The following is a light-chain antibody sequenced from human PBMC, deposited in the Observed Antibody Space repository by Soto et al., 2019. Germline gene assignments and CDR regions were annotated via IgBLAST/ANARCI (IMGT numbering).Light chain of an antibody. J-gene: IGKJ2*01. Sequence: DIVMTQSPDFLAVSLGERAAFNCKSSQSVLNSSNNKNYLACYQQRPGQPPKLLIYWASIRESGVPDRFSGGGSGTHFTLTINNLQAEDVAVYYCQQYYSAPPYTFGQGTKLDIK. V-gene: IGKV4-1*01. CDR3: QQYYSAPPYT. CDR2: WAS. CDR1: QSVLNSSNNKNY.